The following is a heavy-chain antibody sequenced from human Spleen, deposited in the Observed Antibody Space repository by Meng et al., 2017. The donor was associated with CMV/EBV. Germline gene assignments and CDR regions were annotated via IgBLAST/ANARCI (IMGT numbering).Heavy chain of an antibody. CDR1: GFSFSSYG. V-gene: IGHV3-33*01. J-gene: IGHJ5*02. CDR2: TWYDGSNQ. CDR3: ARDFWSYGGNSYNYFDP. D-gene: IGHD4-23*01. Sequence: GGSLRLSCAASGFSFSSYGMHWVRQDPGTGLEWVAVTWYDGSNQYYADSVKGRFTISRDNSKNTLYLQMNNLRAEDTAVYYCARDFWSYGGNSYNYFDPWGQGTLVTVSS.